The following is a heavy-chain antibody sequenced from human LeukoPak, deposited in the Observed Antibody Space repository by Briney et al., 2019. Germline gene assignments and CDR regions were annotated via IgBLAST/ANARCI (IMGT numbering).Heavy chain of an antibody. CDR2: INPNSGGT. V-gene: IGHV1-2*02. Sequence: ASVKVSCKASGYTFTGYYMHWVRQAPGQGLERMGWINPNSGGTNYAQKFQGRVTMTRDTSISTAYMELSRLRSDDTAVYYCARIRGYSYGDNWFDPWGQGTLVTVSS. J-gene: IGHJ5*02. CDR3: ARIRGYSYGDNWFDP. D-gene: IGHD5-18*01. CDR1: GYTFTGYY.